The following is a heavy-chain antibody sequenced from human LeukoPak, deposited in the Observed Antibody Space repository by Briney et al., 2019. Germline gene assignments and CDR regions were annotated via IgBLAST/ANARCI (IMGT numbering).Heavy chain of an antibody. Sequence: PGGSLRLSCAASGFTFSSYATSWVRQAPGKGLEWVSAISGSGGSTYYADSVKGRFTISRDNSKNTLYLQMNSLRAEDTAVYYCAKKYYYDSSGYYRENDYWGQGTLVTVSS. CDR1: GFTFSSYA. J-gene: IGHJ4*02. CDR3: AKKYYYDSSGYYRENDY. D-gene: IGHD3-22*01. CDR2: ISGSGGST. V-gene: IGHV3-23*01.